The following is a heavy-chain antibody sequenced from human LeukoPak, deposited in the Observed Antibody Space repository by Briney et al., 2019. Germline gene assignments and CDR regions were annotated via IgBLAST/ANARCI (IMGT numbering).Heavy chain of an antibody. Sequence: PGGSLRLSCATSGXTFSXYGXXWXXXAXGXGLXWVXXICGXSDNTYFAESVKGRFTFSRHNSKDTLYLQMNRLRAEDTAVYYCARGGYYGSGTYYSPTSPHWGQGTLVTVSS. V-gene: IGHV3-23*01. D-gene: IGHD3-10*01. CDR1: GXTFSXYG. CDR2: ICGXSDNT. J-gene: IGHJ4*02. CDR3: ARGGYYGSGTYYSPTSPH.